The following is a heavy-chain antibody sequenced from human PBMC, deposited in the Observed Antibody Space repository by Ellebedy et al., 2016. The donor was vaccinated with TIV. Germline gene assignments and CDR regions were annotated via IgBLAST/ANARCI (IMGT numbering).Heavy chain of an antibody. J-gene: IGHJ6*02. D-gene: IGHD3-10*01. Sequence: GESLKISCQGSGYSFTNYWIGWVRQMPGKGLEWMGIIYPGDSDTRYSPSFQGRVTISVDQSISTAHLQWSSLKASDTAMYYCARFDGSGSYRTPSDYGMDVWGRGTTVTVSS. CDR2: IYPGDSDT. V-gene: IGHV5-51*01. CDR1: GYSFTNYW. CDR3: ARFDGSGSYRTPSDYGMDV.